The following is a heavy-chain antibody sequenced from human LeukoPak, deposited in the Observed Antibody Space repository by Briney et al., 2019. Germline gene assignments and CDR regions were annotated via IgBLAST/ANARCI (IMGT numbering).Heavy chain of an antibody. CDR2: ISWNSGSI. J-gene: IGHJ4*02. CDR1: GFTFDDYA. V-gene: IGHV3-9*01. D-gene: IGHD6-25*01. CDR3: AKGLGRIATGVDY. Sequence: GGSLRLSCAASGFTFDDYAMHWVRQAPGKGLEWVSGISWNSGSIGYADSVKGRFTISRDNAKSSLYLQMNSLRAEDTALYYCAKGLGRIATGVDYWGQGTLVTVSS.